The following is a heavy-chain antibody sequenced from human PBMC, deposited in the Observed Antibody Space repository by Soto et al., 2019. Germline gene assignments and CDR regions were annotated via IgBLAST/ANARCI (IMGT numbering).Heavy chain of an antibody. CDR1: GGSISSYY. D-gene: IGHD2-8*01. CDR2: IYYSGST. Sequence: TSETLSLTCTVSGGSISSYYWSWIRQPPGKGLEWIGYIYYSGSTNYNPSLKSRVTISVDTSKNQFSLKLSSVTAADTAVYYCARVGGYCTNGVCFGGGDYYYYYMDVWGKGTTVTVSS. J-gene: IGHJ6*03. CDR3: ARVGGYCTNGVCFGGGDYYYYYMDV. V-gene: IGHV4-59*01.